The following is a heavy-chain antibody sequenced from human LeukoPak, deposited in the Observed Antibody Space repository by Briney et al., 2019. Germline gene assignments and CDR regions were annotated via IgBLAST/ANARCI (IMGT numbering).Heavy chain of an antibody. CDR2: MNPNSGNT. V-gene: IGHV1-8*01. CDR1: GCTFTSYD. D-gene: IGHD1-7*01. J-gene: IGHJ6*02. CDR3: ARGYNWNYWKRYYYYGMDV. Sequence: GASVKVSCKASGCTFTSYDINWVRQATGQGLEWMGWMNPNSGNTGYAQKFQGRVTMTRNTSISTAYMELSSLRSEDTAVYYCARGYNWNYWKRYYYYGMDVWGQGTTVTVSS.